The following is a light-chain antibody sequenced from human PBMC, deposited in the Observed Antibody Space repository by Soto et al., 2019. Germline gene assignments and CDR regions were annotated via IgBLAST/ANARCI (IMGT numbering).Light chain of an antibody. Sequence: QSVLTQPPSASGTPGQRVTISCSGTNSNIGSNFVYWYQHLPGTTPKLLVFSYNQRPSGVPDRFSGSKSGSSASLAISGLRSEDEADYYCCSSGGSPTYVFGTGTKVTVL. CDR1: NSNIGSNF. CDR3: CSSGGSPTYV. J-gene: IGLJ1*01. CDR2: SYN. V-gene: IGLV1-47*02.